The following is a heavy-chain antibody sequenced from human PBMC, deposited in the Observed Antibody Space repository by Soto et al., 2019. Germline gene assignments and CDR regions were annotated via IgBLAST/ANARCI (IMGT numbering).Heavy chain of an antibody. V-gene: IGHV1-69*06. CDR1: GDAFKRYA. CDR3: ARDPTNDYGDDTFDY. D-gene: IGHD4-17*01. Sequence: QVLLLQSGSEVKKAGSSVKVSCKASGDAFKRYAIHWVRQAHGQGLEYMGRIIPSYDRTKYAQKFQGRLTLTADMYTSTVYMELSSLRSEDTAVYYCARDPTNDYGDDTFDYWGQGTKVIVSS. J-gene: IGHJ4*02. CDR2: IIPSYDRT.